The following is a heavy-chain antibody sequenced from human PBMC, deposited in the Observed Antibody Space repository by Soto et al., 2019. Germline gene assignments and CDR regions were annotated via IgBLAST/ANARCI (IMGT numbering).Heavy chain of an antibody. J-gene: IGHJ5*02. D-gene: IGHD1-26*01. CDR1: GYTFTSYG. Sequence: QVQLVQSGAEVKKPGASVKVSCKASGYTFTSYGISWVRHAPGPGLEGMGWISAYNGISKYAQQLQGRVTMTTDTSTRTAYMELRSLRSDDTAVYYCARSSGSTYWVDPLGQGTLVTVSS. CDR3: ARSSGSTYWVDP. V-gene: IGHV1-18*01. CDR2: ISAYNGIS.